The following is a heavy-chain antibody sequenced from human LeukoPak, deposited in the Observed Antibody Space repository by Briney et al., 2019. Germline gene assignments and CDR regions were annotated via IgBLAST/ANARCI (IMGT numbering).Heavy chain of an antibody. CDR2: INRDGSTT. J-gene: IGHJ4*02. V-gene: IGHV3-74*01. D-gene: IGHD6-6*01. CDR3: ARSIDY. Sequence: PGGSLRLSCAASGFTFSIYWMHWVRQAPGKGLVWVSGINRDGSTTSYADSVKGRVTISRDNAKNTLYLQMNSLGAEDTAVYYCARSIDYWGQGTLVTVSS. CDR1: GFTFSIYW.